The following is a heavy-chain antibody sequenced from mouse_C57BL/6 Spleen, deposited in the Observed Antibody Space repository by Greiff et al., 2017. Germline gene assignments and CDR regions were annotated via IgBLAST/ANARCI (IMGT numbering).Heavy chain of an antibody. V-gene: IGHV1-50*01. CDR1: GYTFTSYW. CDR2: IDPSDSYT. D-gene: IGHD1-1*01. CDR3: ARNYYEDV. J-gene: IGHJ1*03. Sequence: QVQLQQPGAELVKPGASVKLSCKASGYTFTSYWMQWVKQRPGQGLEWIGEIDPSDSYTNYNQKFKGKATLTVDTSSSTAYMQLSSLTSEDSAVYYCARNYYEDVWGTGTTVTVSS.